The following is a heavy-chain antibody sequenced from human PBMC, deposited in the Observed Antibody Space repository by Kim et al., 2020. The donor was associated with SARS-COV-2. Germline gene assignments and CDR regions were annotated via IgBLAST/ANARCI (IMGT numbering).Heavy chain of an antibody. Sequence: GGSLRLSCAASGFTFSSYEMNWVRQAPGKGLEWVSYISSSGSTIYYADSVKGRFTISRDNAKNSLYLQMNSLRAEDTAVYYCARDYYGSGRSHWGQGTLVTVSS. V-gene: IGHV3-48*03. CDR3: ARDYYGSGRSH. CDR1: GFTFSSYE. CDR2: ISSSGSTI. J-gene: IGHJ4*02. D-gene: IGHD3-10*01.